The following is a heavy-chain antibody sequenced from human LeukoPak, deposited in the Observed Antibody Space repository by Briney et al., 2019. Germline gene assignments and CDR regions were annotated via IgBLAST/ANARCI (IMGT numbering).Heavy chain of an antibody. V-gene: IGHV3-23*01. CDR1: GFIFSSYA. D-gene: IGHD3-22*01. J-gene: IGHJ4*02. CDR3: AKDLYYYDSSDY. CDR2: ISGSGGST. Sequence: TGGSLRLSCEGSGFIFSSYAMTWVRQAPGKGLEWVSAISGSGGSTYYADSVKGRFTISRDNSKNTLYLQMNSLRAEDTAVYYCAKDLYYYDSSDYWGQGTLVTVSS.